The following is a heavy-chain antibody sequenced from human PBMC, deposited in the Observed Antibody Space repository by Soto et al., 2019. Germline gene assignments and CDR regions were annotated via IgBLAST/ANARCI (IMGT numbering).Heavy chain of an antibody. V-gene: IGHV4-59*08. CDR1: GGSISSYF. CDR2: ISYSGST. CDR3: ARLGIVIGALHSIDV. Sequence: SENLSLTCTVSGGSISSYFWSCVRQPPGKGLEWIGYISYSGSTNYNPSLKSRVTISRDTSKNQFSLNLSSVTAADTAVYYCARLGIVIGALHSIDVWGKRTTVTVFS. J-gene: IGHJ6*03. D-gene: IGHD3-16*02.